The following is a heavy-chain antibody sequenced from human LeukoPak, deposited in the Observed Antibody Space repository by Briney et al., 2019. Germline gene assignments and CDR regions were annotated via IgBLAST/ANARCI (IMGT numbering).Heavy chain of an antibody. V-gene: IGHV1-2*02. Sequence: ASVKVSCKASGYTFTDYYMHWVRQAPGQGLERMGWINPNSGGTNSAQKFQGRVTMTRDTSISTGYMELSRLRSDDTAVYYCARGVSGYFYLFDCWGQGTLVTVSS. D-gene: IGHD3-22*01. CDR3: ARGVSGYFYLFDC. J-gene: IGHJ4*02. CDR1: GYTFTDYY. CDR2: INPNSGGT.